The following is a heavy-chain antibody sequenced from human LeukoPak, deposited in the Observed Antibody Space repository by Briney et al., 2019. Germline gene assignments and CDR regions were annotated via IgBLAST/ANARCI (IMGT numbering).Heavy chain of an antibody. CDR1: GCSISSSSYY. CDR2: IYYSGSN. D-gene: IGHD3-22*01. Sequence: SETLSLTCTVSGCSISSSSYYWGWIRQPPGKGLEWIGSIYYSGSNYYKPSLKSRVTISVDTSKDQFSLKLSSVTAAVTAVYYCAREVHYYDSSGYYVPGDWGQGTLVTVSS. V-gene: IGHV4-39*07. CDR3: AREVHYYDSSGYYVPGD. J-gene: IGHJ4*02.